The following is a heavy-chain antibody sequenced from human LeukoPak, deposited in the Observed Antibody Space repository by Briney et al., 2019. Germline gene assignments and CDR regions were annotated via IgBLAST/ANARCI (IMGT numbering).Heavy chain of an antibody. J-gene: IGHJ4*02. D-gene: IGHD7-27*01. V-gene: IGHV3-23*01. CDR2: ITGSGGTT. CDR1: GFSFSNYG. Sequence: GGSLRLSCAASGFSFSNYGMNWVRQAPGKGLEWVSGITGSGGTTYYADSVKGRFTISRDNSKNTLYLQMNSPRAEDTAAYYCAKDGNWARFENWGQGTLVTVSS. CDR3: AKDGNWARFEN.